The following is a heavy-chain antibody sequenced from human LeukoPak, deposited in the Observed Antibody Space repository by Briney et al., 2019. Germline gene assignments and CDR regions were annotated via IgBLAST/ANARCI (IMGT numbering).Heavy chain of an antibody. Sequence: GGSLRLSRAASGFTVSSNYMSWVRQAPGKGLEWVSAIYSGGSTYYADSVKGRFTISRDNSKNTLYLQMNSLRAEDTAVYYCARAYGSSWPFDYWGQGTLVTVSS. V-gene: IGHV3-53*01. D-gene: IGHD6-13*01. CDR2: IYSGGST. CDR1: GFTVSSNY. CDR3: ARAYGSSWPFDY. J-gene: IGHJ4*02.